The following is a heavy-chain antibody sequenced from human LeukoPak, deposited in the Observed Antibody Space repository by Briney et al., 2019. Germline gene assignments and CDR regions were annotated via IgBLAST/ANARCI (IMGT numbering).Heavy chain of an antibody. D-gene: IGHD3-10*01. CDR1: GFIFSDYY. CDR2: ISSTGTII. CDR3: ARLSAYYYGSYFYYYMDV. Sequence: GGSLRLSCAASGFIFSDYYMSWIRQAPGKGLEWVSCISSTGTIIYYADSVRGRFTISRDNTKNSLYLQVNSLRAEDTALYYCARLSAYYYGSYFYYYMDVWGKGTTVTVSS. V-gene: IGHV3-11*04. J-gene: IGHJ6*03.